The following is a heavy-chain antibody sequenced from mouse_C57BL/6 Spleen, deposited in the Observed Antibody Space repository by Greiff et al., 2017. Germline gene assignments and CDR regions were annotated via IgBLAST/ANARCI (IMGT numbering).Heavy chain of an antibody. CDR2: IHPNSGST. V-gene: IGHV1-64*01. CDR3: ARITTVPYAMDY. CDR1: GYTFTSYW. J-gene: IGHJ4*01. D-gene: IGHD1-1*01. Sequence: QVQLQQPGAELVKPGASVTLSCKASGYTFTSYWMHWVKQRPGQGLEWIGMIHPNSGSTNYNEKFKSKATLTVDKSSSTAYMQLSSLTSEDSAVYYCARITTVPYAMDYWGQGTSVTVSS.